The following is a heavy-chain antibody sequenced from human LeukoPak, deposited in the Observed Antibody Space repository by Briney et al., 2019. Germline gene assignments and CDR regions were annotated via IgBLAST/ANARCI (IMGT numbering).Heavy chain of an antibody. CDR1: GFIFNNYW. Sequence: GGSLRLSCDASGFIFNNYWISWVRQAPGEGLEWVANIKQDGSEKSYAESVKGRFTISRDNAKNSVYLQMNSLRGEDTAVYYCARDVKGGNFDYWGQGTLVIVSS. CDR2: IKQDGSEK. V-gene: IGHV3-7*01. J-gene: IGHJ4*02. D-gene: IGHD3-16*01. CDR3: ARDVKGGNFDY.